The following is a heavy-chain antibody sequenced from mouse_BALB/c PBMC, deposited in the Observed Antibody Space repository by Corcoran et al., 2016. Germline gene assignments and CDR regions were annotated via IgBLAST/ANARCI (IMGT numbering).Heavy chain of an antibody. CDR1: VFNIRDTY. J-gene: IGHJ1*01. Sequence: EVQLQQSGAELVKRGASVKLSCTAAVFNIRDTYMHWVKQRPEQGLEWIGRIDPANGNTKYDPKFQGKANITADTSSKTAYLQLSSLTSEDTAVYYCARWYWYFDVWGAGTTVTVSS. CDR3: ARWYWYFDV. V-gene: IGHV14-3*02. CDR2: IDPANGNT.